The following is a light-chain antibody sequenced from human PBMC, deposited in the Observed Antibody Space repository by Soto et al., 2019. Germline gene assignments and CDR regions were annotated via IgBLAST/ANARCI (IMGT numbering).Light chain of an antibody. V-gene: IGLV2-14*03. CDR2: DVA. CDR1: SSDIGGYNC. Sequence: QSALTQPASVSGSPGQSIAISCTGTSSDIGGYNCVSWYQQHPGKAPKLMIYDVASRPSGISNRFSGSKSGNTASLTISGLQAEDEADYYYSSCTSSSTPVVFGGGTKLTVL. CDR3: SSCTSSSTPVV. J-gene: IGLJ2*01.